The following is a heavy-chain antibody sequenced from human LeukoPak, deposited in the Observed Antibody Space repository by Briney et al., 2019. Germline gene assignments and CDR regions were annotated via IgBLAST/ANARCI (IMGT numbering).Heavy chain of an antibody. CDR1: GGSISSSSYY. V-gene: IGHV4-39*02. CDR3: ARDLLDY. J-gene: IGHJ4*02. CDR2: IYYSGST. Sequence: TSETLSLTCTVSGGSISSSSYYWGWIRQPPGKGLEWIGSIYYSGSTYYNPSLKSRVTISVDTSKNQFSLKLSSVTAADTAVYYCARDLLDYWGQGTLVTVSS.